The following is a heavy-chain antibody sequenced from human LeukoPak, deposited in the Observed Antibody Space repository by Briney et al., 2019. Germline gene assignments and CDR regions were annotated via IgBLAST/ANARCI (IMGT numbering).Heavy chain of an antibody. J-gene: IGHJ4*02. CDR3: ARGVEMATILDY. Sequence: GGSLRLSCAASGFTFSSYEMNWVRQAPGKGLEWVSYITSSGSSIYYADSVKGRFTISRDNAKNSLYLQMNSLRAEDTAVYYCARGVEMATILDYWGQGTLVTVSS. D-gene: IGHD5-24*01. V-gene: IGHV3-48*03. CDR1: GFTFSSYE. CDR2: ITSSGSSI.